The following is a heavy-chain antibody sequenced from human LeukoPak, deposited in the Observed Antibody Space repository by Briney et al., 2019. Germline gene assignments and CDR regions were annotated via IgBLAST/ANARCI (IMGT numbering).Heavy chain of an antibody. J-gene: IGHJ4*02. CDR3: ARDPGYSYGGRDLVD. Sequence: GGSLRLSCAASGFTFSSYEMNWVRQAPGKGLEWVSYISSSGSTIYYADSVKGRFTISRDNAKNSLYLQMNSLRAEDTAVYYCARDPGYSYGGRDLVDWGQGTLVTVSS. CDR1: GFTFSSYE. CDR2: ISSSGSTI. V-gene: IGHV3-48*03. D-gene: IGHD5-18*01.